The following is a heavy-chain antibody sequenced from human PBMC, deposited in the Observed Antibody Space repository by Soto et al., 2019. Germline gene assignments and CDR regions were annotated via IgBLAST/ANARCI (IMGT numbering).Heavy chain of an antibody. CDR3: AKATGQLALDY. CDR2: ISFDGTNT. D-gene: IGHD1-1*01. V-gene: IGHV3-30*18. Sequence: QVQLVESGGGVAQPGGSLRLSCAASGFTFSTYGMHWVRQAPGKGLEWVAVISFDGTNTYFADSVKGRFTLSRDNSKNRLYLQMNSLRPEDTAVYYCAKATGQLALDYWGQGTLVTVSS. J-gene: IGHJ4*02. CDR1: GFTFSTYG.